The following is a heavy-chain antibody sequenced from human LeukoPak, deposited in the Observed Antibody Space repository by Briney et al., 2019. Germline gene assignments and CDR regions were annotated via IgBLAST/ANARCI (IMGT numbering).Heavy chain of an antibody. D-gene: IGHD2-2*01. V-gene: IGHV3-7*01. CDR1: GLTFSNYW. J-gene: IGHJ4*02. Sequence: QSGGSLRLSCAASGLTFSNYWMSWVRQAPGKGLEWVANIKEDGNEKYYVDSVKGRFTISRDNAKKSLYLQMNRLRAEDTAVYYCARDRSRFYYWGQGTPVTVSS. CDR2: IKEDGNEK. CDR3: ARDRSRFYY.